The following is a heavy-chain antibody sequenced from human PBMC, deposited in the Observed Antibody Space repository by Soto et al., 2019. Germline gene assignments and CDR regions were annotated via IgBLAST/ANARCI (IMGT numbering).Heavy chain of an antibody. V-gene: IGHV4-59*11. CDR1: GGSISGHY. CDR2: ISYSGST. CDR3: ARDVGLQHDTGYYDFWSGKNNWFNP. Sequence: SETLSLTCTVSGGSISGHYWSWIRQPPGKGLQYIGYISYSGSTNYNPSLKSRVTISVDTSNNQFSLRLSSVTAADTAVYYCARDVGLQHDTGYYDFWSGKNNWFNPWGQGTLVTVSS. J-gene: IGHJ5*02. D-gene: IGHD3-3*01.